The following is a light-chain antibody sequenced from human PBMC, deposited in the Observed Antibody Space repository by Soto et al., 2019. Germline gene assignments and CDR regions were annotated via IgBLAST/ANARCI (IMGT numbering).Light chain of an antibody. Sequence: EIVLTQSPATLSSFPGDRVTLSCRASQYINTRLAWYQHRPGQAPRLLIYQTSIRAAGIPARFSASGTGTDFTLTISDVQPEDFAVYFCQQRANWPPVTFGQGTKVDIK. J-gene: IGKJ1*01. V-gene: IGKV3-11*01. CDR3: QQRANWPPVT. CDR1: QYINTR. CDR2: QTS.